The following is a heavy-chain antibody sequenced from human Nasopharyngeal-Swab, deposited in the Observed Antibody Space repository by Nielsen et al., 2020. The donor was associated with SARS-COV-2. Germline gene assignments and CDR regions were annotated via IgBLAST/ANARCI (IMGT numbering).Heavy chain of an antibody. Sequence: WIRQPPGKGLEWVAVISYDGSNKYYADSVKGRFTISRDNSKNTLYLQMNSLRAEDTAVYYCAKDWGGDGITDAFDIWGQGTMVTVSS. D-gene: IGHD2-21*02. CDR2: ISYDGSNK. J-gene: IGHJ3*02. V-gene: IGHV3-30*18. CDR3: AKDWGGDGITDAFDI.